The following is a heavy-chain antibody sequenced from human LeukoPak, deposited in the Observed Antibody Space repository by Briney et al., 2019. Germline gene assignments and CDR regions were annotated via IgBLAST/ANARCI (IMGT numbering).Heavy chain of an antibody. CDR2: ISSSGSNI. D-gene: IGHD6-13*01. CDR3: ARDSAAAGFDP. CDR1: GFTFNSYE. V-gene: IGHV3-48*03. J-gene: IGHJ5*02. Sequence: GGSLRLSCAASGFTFNSYEMNWVRQAPGKGLEWLSYISSSGSNIYYADSVKGRFTISRDNAKNSLYLQMNSLRAEDTALYYCARDSAAAGFDPWGQGTLVTVSP.